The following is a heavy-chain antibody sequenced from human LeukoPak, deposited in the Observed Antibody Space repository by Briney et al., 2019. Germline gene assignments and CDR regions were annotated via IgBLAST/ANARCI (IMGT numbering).Heavy chain of an antibody. V-gene: IGHV3-23*01. D-gene: IGHD2-2*01. J-gene: IGHJ4*02. CDR3: ARRLGYCSRTSCYVAPFDY. Sequence: PEGSLRLSCAASGFTFSSYSMSWVRQAPGKGLEWVSAIGNSGDNTYYADSVKGRFTISRDNSKNTLYLLMNSLRAEDTAIYHCARRLGYCSRTSCYVAPFDYWGQGTLVTVSS. CDR2: IGNSGDNT. CDR1: GFTFSSYS.